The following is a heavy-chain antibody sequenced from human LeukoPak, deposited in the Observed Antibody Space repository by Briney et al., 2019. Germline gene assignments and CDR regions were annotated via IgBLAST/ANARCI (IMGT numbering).Heavy chain of an antibody. CDR3: ARSHRLLLPDY. CDR1: GFTFSSYG. D-gene: IGHD2-21*02. Sequence: PSGGSLRLSCEASGFTFSSYGMHWVRQAPGKGLEWVAVIWYDGSEKYYGDSVKGRFTISRDNSKNMLYLQMSSLRAEDTASYYCARSHRLLLPDYWGQGTLVTVSS. V-gene: IGHV3-33*01. J-gene: IGHJ4*02. CDR2: IWYDGSEK.